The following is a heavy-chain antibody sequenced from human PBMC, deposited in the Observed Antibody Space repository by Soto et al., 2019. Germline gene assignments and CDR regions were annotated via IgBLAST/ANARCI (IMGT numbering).Heavy chain of an antibody. Sequence: QVQLVQSGAEVKKPGSSVKVSCKASGGTFSTYIINWVRQAPGQGLEWMGRIIPVLGIANYAQKFQGRVTITADKATVTADMDLSSLRSEDTAIYYCARGSGGGFDDWGHGTLVTVSS. CDR2: IIPVLGIA. CDR3: ARGSGGGFDD. V-gene: IGHV1-69*02. J-gene: IGHJ4*01. CDR1: GGTFSTYI. D-gene: IGHD1-26*01.